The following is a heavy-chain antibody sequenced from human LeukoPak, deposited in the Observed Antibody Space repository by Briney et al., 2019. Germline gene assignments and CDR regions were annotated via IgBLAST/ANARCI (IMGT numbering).Heavy chain of an antibody. CDR2: ISYDGSNK. CDR3: ARDSVSCRRSGGSCYSDY. CDR1: GFTFSSYA. Sequence: GGSLRLSCAASGFTFSSYAMPWVRQAPGKGLEWVAVISYDGSNKYYADSVKGRFTISRDNAKNSLYLQMNSRRAEDTAVYYCARDSVSCRRSGGSCYSDYWGQGTLVTVSS. D-gene: IGHD2-15*01. V-gene: IGHV3-30-3*01. J-gene: IGHJ4*02.